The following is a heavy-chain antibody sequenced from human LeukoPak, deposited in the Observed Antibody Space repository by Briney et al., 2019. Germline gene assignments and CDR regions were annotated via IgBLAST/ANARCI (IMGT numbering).Heavy chain of an antibody. Sequence: WGSLRLSCAASGFTFSSHAMSWARQAPGKGLEWVSAISASGGTTYYADSVKGRFTISRDNSKSTLYLEMNSLRAEDTAIYYCAKGYSSSSSFDYWGQGTLVAVSS. V-gene: IGHV3-23*01. J-gene: IGHJ4*02. CDR3: AKGYSSSSSFDY. D-gene: IGHD6-6*01. CDR2: ISASGGTT. CDR1: GFTFSSHA.